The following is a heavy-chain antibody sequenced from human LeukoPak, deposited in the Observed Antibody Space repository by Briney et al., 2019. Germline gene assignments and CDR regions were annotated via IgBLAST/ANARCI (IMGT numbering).Heavy chain of an antibody. CDR2: ISGSGGTT. J-gene: IGHJ3*01. CDR3: AKDRSSSSWFDGYDF. Sequence: GGSLRLSCTASGFIFSTCAMSWVRQAPGKGLEWVSAISGSGGTTYYADSVKGRFTISRDNSKNTLFLQMNSLRAEDTAVYYCAKDRSSSSWFDGYDFWGQGTMVTDSS. V-gene: IGHV3-23*01. CDR1: GFIFSTCA. D-gene: IGHD6-13*01.